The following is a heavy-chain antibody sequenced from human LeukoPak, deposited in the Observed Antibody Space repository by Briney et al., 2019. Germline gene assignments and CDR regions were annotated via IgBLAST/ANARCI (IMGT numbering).Heavy chain of an antibody. J-gene: IGHJ4*02. CDR3: ARENDFWSGLPGY. V-gene: IGHV4-61*02. D-gene: IGHD3-3*01. Sequence: PSETLSLTCTVSGGSISSGSYYWSWIRQPAGKGLEWIGRIYTSGSTNYNPSLKSRVTISVDTSKNQFSLKLSSVTAADTAVYYCARENDFWSGLPGYWGQGTLVTVSS. CDR2: IYTSGST. CDR1: GGSISSGSYY.